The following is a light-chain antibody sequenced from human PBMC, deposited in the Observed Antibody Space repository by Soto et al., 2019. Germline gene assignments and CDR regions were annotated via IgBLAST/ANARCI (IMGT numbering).Light chain of an antibody. V-gene: IGKV1-5*03. Sequence: DIQMTQSPSTLSASVGDRVTITCRASQTINTWLAWYQKKPGKAPKLLIYRASNLVSGVPSRFSGSGSGTAFTLNISSLQPDDFSIYYCQQYETYSGTFGPGTKVDI. CDR2: RAS. J-gene: IGKJ3*01. CDR1: QTINTW. CDR3: QQYETYSGT.